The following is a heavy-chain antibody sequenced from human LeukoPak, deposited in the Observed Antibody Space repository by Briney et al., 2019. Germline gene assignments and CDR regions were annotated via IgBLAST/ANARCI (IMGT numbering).Heavy chain of an antibody. CDR3: ARVEYRGSRGYSVYCFDY. V-gene: IGHV4-39*07. D-gene: IGHD3-22*01. J-gene: IGHJ4*02. Sequence: KPSETLSLTCTVSDDSISSSGYYWGWIRQPPGKGLEWIGSIHYSGSTFYNPSLKSRVTISVDTSKNQFSLKLSSVTAADTAVYYCARVEYRGSRGYSVYCFDYWGQGSLVTVSS. CDR1: DDSISSSGYY. CDR2: IHYSGST.